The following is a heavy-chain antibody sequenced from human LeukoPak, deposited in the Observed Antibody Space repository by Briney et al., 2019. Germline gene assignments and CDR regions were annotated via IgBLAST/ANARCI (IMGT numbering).Heavy chain of an antibody. D-gene: IGHD3-22*01. V-gene: IGHV4-31*03. CDR3: ARASPYYYNNSGYGGWFDP. J-gene: IGHJ5*02. CDR2: IYYSGST. CDR1: GAYISSGGYY. Sequence: PSETLSLTCTVSGAYISSGGYYWSWIRQHPGKGLEWIGYIYYSGSTYYNPSLKSRVTISVDTSNNQFSLKLSSVTAADTAVYYCARASPYYYNNSGYGGWFDPWGQGTLVTVSS.